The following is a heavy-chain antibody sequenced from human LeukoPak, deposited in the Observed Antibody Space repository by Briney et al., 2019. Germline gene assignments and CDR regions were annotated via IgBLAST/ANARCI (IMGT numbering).Heavy chain of an antibody. CDR1: GYTFTSYG. D-gene: IGHD3-22*01. Sequence: ASVKVSCKASGYTFTSYGISWVRQAPGQGLEWMGWISAYNGNTNYAQKLQGRVTMTTDTSTSTAYMELRNLRSDDTAVYYCAREEYDSSGYSAFDIWGQGTMVTVSS. CDR3: AREEYDSSGYSAFDI. V-gene: IGHV1-18*01. J-gene: IGHJ3*02. CDR2: ISAYNGNT.